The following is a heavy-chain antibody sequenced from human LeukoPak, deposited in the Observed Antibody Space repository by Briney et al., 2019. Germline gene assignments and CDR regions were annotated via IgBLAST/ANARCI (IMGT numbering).Heavy chain of an antibody. V-gene: IGHV3-23*01. J-gene: IGHJ3*02. CDR2: ISGSGGST. Sequence: PGGSLRLSCAASGFTFSSYAMSWVRQAPGKGLEWVSAISGSGGSTYYADSVKGRFTISRDNSKNTLYLQMNSLRAEDTAVYYCAKEGSDLYCGGDCYQRHDAFDIWGQGTMVTVSS. CDR1: GFTFSSYA. CDR3: AKEGSDLYCGGDCYQRHDAFDI. D-gene: IGHD2-21*02.